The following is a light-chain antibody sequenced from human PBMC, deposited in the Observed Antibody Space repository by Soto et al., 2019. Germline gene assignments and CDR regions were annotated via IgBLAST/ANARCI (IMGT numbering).Light chain of an antibody. J-gene: IGKJ4*01. V-gene: IGKV1-12*01. CDR3: QQASSFPLT. CDR2: GAS. CDR1: QVISSW. Sequence: IQMTQSPSSVSASVGASVTITCRASQVISSWLAWYQVKPGKAPKLLIYGASNRESGVPSRFSASESGTLFTLTINSLQPEDVATYYCQQASSFPLTFGGGTTVEI.